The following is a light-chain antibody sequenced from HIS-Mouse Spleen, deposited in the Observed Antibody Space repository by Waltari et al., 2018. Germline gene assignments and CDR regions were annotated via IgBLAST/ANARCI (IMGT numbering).Light chain of an antibody. CDR1: SSTIGSNY. Sequence: QSVLTQPPSASGTPGQRVTISCSGSSSTIGSNYVYWYQQLPGTAPKLLIYRNNQRPSGVPDRFSGSKSGTSAYLAISGLRSEDEADYYCAAWDDSLSGPVFGGGTKLTVL. V-gene: IGLV1-47*01. CDR2: RNN. CDR3: AAWDDSLSGPV. J-gene: IGLJ3*02.